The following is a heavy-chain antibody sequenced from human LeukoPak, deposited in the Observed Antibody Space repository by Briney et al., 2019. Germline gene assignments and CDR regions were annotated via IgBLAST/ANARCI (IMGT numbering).Heavy chain of an antibody. CDR2: ISSSSSYI. Sequence: TGGSLRLSCAAPGFTFSSYSMNWDRQAAGKGLEWVSSISSSSSYIYYADSVKGRFTISRDNAKNSLYLQMNSLRAEDTAVYYCARLAPIQWLAAYYFDYWGQGTLVTVSS. J-gene: IGHJ4*02. CDR1: GFTFSSYS. D-gene: IGHD6-19*01. CDR3: ARLAPIQWLAAYYFDY. V-gene: IGHV3-21*01.